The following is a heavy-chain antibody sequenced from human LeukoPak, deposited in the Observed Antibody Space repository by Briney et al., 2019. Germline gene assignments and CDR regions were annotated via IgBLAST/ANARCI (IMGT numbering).Heavy chain of an antibody. CDR2: ISWNSGSI. J-gene: IGHJ4*02. D-gene: IGHD2-8*01. CDR3: ARDRGFCSNGGCPKAY. V-gene: IGHV3-9*01. Sequence: QPGGSLRLSCAASGFTFDDYAMHWVRQAPGKGLEWVSGISWNSGSIGYADSVKGRFTISRDNAKNSLYLQMNSLRAEDTAVYYCARDRGFCSNGGCPKAYWGQGTLVTVSS. CDR1: GFTFDDYA.